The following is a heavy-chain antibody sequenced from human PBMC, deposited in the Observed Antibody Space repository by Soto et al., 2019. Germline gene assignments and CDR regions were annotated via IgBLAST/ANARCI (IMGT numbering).Heavy chain of an antibody. V-gene: IGHV3-9*01. Sequence: EVQLVESGGGLVQPGRSLRLSCAASGFTFDDYAMHWVRQAPGKGLEWVSGISWNSGSIGYADSVKGRFTISRDNAKNSLYLQMSSLRAEDTALYYCAKSDGSGPYKGYYYYMDVWGKGTTVTVSS. J-gene: IGHJ6*03. D-gene: IGHD3-10*01. CDR2: ISWNSGSI. CDR3: AKSDGSGPYKGYYYYMDV. CDR1: GFTFDDYA.